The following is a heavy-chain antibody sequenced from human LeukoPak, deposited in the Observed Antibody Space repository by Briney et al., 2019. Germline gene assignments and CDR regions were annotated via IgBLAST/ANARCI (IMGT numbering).Heavy chain of an antibody. D-gene: IGHD6-19*01. Sequence: SETLSLTCTVSGGSISSYYWSWIRQPPGKGLEWIGYIYYSGSTNYNPSLKSRVTISVDTSKNQFSLQLNSVTPEDTAVYYCAREVGSSGTTFRIYYFDYWGQGTLVTVSS. CDR2: IYYSGST. V-gene: IGHV4-59*12. J-gene: IGHJ4*02. CDR3: AREVGSSGTTFRIYYFDY. CDR1: GGSISSYY.